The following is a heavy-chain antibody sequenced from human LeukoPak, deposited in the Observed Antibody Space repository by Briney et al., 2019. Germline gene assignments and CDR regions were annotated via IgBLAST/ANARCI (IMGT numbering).Heavy chain of an antibody. V-gene: IGHV3-21*01. J-gene: IGHJ5*02. CDR2: ISSSSSYI. CDR1: GFTFSSYS. D-gene: IGHD3-3*01. CDR3: ARDMRGYYPNWFDP. Sequence: GSLRLSCSTSGFTFSSYSMNWVRQAPGKGLEWVSSISSSSSYIYYADSVKGRFTISRDNAKNSLYLQMNSLRAEDTAVYYCARDMRGYYPNWFDPWGQGTLVTVSS.